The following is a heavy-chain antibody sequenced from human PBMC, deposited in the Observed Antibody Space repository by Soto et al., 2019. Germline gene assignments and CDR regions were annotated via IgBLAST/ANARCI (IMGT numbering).Heavy chain of an antibody. D-gene: IGHD2-2*01. Sequence: PXESLLLSCAASGFTFSSYWMSWVRQAPGKGLEWVANIKQDGSEKYYVDSVKGRFTISRDNAKNSLYLQMNSLRAEDTAVYYCARRDIVVVPASRPGYYYGMDVWGQGTTVTVSS. CDR1: GFTFSSYW. CDR2: IKQDGSEK. V-gene: IGHV3-7*03. CDR3: ARRDIVVVPASRPGYYYGMDV. J-gene: IGHJ6*02.